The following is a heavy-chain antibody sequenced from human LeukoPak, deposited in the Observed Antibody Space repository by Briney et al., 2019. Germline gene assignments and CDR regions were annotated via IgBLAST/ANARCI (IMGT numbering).Heavy chain of an antibody. V-gene: IGHV4-59*11. Sequence: SETLSLTCSVSVGSISGHYWSWIRQPPGKGLEWIGYIYYSGTTNYNPSLKSRVAISVDTSKSQFSLKLSSVTAADTAVYYCARLYSSGWYVDYWGQGTLVTVSS. CDR2: IYYSGTT. D-gene: IGHD6-19*01. CDR3: ARLYSSGWYVDY. J-gene: IGHJ4*02. CDR1: VGSISGHY.